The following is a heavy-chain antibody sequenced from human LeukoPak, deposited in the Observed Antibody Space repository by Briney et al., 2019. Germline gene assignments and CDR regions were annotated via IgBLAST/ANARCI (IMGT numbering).Heavy chain of an antibody. D-gene: IGHD3-10*01. J-gene: IGHJ4*02. CDR2: INPSGGST. V-gene: IGHV1-46*03. Sequence: ASVKVSCKTSGYTFASYYMHWVRQAPGQGLEWMGIINPSGGSTSYAQKFHGRVTMTRDTSTSTVYMELSSLRSEDTAVYYCARNVGSGLDYWGQGTLVIVSS. CDR3: ARNVGSGLDY. CDR1: GYTFASYY.